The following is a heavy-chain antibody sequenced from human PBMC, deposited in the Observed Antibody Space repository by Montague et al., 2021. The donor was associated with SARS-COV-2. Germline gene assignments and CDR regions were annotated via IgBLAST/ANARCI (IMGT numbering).Heavy chain of an antibody. Sequence: SDTLSLTCTVSGGSISSYYWSWIRQPAGKGLEWIGGIYTSGSTQYNPSLKSRVTMSVDTSKNQFSLKLNSVTAADTAVYYCAREGVGQQWQVRAFDYWGQGTLVTGSA. J-gene: IGHJ4*02. D-gene: IGHD6-19*01. CDR3: AREGVGQQWQVRAFDY. CDR2: IYTSGST. V-gene: IGHV4-4*07. CDR1: GGSISSYY.